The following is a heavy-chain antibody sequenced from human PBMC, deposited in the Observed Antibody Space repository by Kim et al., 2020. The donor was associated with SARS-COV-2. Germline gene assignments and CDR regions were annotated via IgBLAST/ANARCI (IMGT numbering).Heavy chain of an antibody. CDR1: AFTFSNTW. Sequence: GGSLRLSCVASAFTFSNTWMSWVRQAPGKGPEWVGRIGSKTDGGTIEYAAPVKGRFTISRDDSKNTLYLQMNSLIIEDTAIYYCTTESGDFVWGQGTLVTVSS. D-gene: IGHD1-26*01. CDR3: TTESGDFV. CDR2: IGSKTDGGTI. J-gene: IGHJ4*02. V-gene: IGHV3-15*04.